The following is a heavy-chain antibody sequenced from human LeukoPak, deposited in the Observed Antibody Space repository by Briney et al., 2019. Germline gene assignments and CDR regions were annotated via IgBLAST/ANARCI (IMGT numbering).Heavy chain of an antibody. CDR2: INPNSGGT. V-gene: IGHV1-2*02. CDR1: GYTFTGYY. D-gene: IGHD6-19*01. J-gene: IGHJ4*02. CDR3: ARADSSDEYYFDY. Sequence: ASVKVSCKASGYTFTGYYMHWVRQAPGQGLEWMGWINPNSGGTNYAQKFQGRVTMTRDTSISIAYMELSRLRSDDTAVYYCARADSSDEYYFDYWGQGTLVTVSS.